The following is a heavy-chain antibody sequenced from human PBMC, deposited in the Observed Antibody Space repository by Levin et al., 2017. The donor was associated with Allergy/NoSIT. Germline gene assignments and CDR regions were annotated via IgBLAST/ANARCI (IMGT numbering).Heavy chain of an antibody. CDR1: EFTFSGHA. CDR3: ARDPTYYYGSSGSQYYYYYGMDV. V-gene: IGHV3-30*04. Sequence: GASVKVSCAVSEFTFSGHALHWVRQAPGKGLEWVAVISYDGNNKHYADSVKGRFTISRDNSKNTLYLQMNSLRAEDTAVYYCARDPTYYYGSSGSQYYYYYGMDVWGQGTTVTVSS. J-gene: IGHJ6*02. CDR2: ISYDGNNK. D-gene: IGHD3-22*01.